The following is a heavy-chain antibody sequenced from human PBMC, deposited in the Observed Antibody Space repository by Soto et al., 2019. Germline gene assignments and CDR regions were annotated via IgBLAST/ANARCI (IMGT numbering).Heavy chain of an antibody. Sequence: QVQLVQSGAEVKKPGSSVKVSCKASGGTFSSYAISCVRQAPGQGLEWMGGIIPIFGTANYAQKFQGRVTITADESTSTAYMELSSLRSEDTAVYYCARDAFSEEQWLSPKSYYGMDVWGQGTTVTVSS. CDR1: GGTFSSYA. J-gene: IGHJ6*02. D-gene: IGHD6-19*01. CDR2: IIPIFGTA. CDR3: ARDAFSEEQWLSPKSYYGMDV. V-gene: IGHV1-69*01.